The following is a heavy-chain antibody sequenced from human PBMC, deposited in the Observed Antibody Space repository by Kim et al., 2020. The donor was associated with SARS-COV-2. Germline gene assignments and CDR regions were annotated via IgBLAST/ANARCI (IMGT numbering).Heavy chain of an antibody. CDR1: GGSISSSSYY. D-gene: IGHD5-18*01. Sequence: SETLSLTCTVSGGSISSSSYYWGWIRQPPGKGLEWIGSIYYSGSTYYNPSLKSRVTISVDTSKNQFSLKLSSVTAADTAVYYCARKLIIPYGYGFSDYFDYWGQGTLVTVSS. V-gene: IGHV4-39*01. J-gene: IGHJ4*02. CDR3: ARKLIIPYGYGFSDYFDY. CDR2: IYYSGST.